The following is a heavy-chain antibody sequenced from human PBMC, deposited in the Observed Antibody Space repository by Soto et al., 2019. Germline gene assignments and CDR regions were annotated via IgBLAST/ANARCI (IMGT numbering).Heavy chain of an antibody. CDR2: FYPGDSDT. CDR1: GYYFPSYW. J-gene: IGHJ4*02. V-gene: IGHV5-51*01. CDR3: ARQGNGAEGFDY. D-gene: IGHD4-17*01. Sequence: RGESLKISCQGSGYYFPSYWIGWVRQMPGKGLEWMGIFYPGDSDTRYSPSFQGQVTISADRSISTAYLQWSSLKPSDTAMYYCARQGNGAEGFDYWGQGTLVTGSS.